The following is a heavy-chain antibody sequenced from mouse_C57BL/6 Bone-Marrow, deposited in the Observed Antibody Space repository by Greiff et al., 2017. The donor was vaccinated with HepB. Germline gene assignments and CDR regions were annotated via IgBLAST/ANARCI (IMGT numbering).Heavy chain of an antibody. V-gene: IGHV14-4*01. CDR1: GFNIKDDY. CDR3: TTSPLHGDYFDY. CDR2: IDPENGDT. J-gene: IGHJ2*01. Sequence: VHVKQSGAELVRPGASVKLSCTASGFNIKDDYMHWVKQRPEQGLEWIGWIDPENGDTEYASKFQGKATITADTSSNTAYLQLSSLTSEDTAVYYCTTSPLHGDYFDYWGQGTTLTVSS.